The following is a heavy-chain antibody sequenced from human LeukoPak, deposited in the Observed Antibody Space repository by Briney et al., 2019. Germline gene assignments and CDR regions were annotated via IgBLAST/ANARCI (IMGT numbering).Heavy chain of an antibody. CDR2: VNHSVRT. CDR1: DGSFSDYW. Sequence: PSETLSLTCADYDGSFSDYWWTWIRQSPEKGLEWIGEVNHSVRTNYNPSLKSRVSISVDTSKNQFSLKLSSVTAADTAVYYCARARRGDTPDYWGQGTLVTVSS. CDR3: ARARRGDTPDY. D-gene: IGHD3-10*01. V-gene: IGHV4-34*01. J-gene: IGHJ4*02.